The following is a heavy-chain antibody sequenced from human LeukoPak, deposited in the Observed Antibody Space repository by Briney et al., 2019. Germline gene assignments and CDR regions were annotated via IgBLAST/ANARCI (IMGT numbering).Heavy chain of an antibody. J-gene: IGHJ3*02. Sequence: ASVKVSCKASGGTFSSYAISWVRQAPGQGLEWMGGIIPIFGTANYAQKFQGRVTITADESTSTAYMELSSLRSEDTAVYYCASEGDSSGYSAFDIWGQGTMVTVSS. CDR3: ASEGDSSGYSAFDI. V-gene: IGHV1-69*13. D-gene: IGHD3-22*01. CDR2: IIPIFGTA. CDR1: GGTFSSYA.